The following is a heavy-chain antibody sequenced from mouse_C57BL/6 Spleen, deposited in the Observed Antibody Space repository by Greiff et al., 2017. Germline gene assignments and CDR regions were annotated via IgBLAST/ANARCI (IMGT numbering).Heavy chain of an antibody. CDR3: ASYDGYYVGWFAY. CDR2: ISNGGGST. CDR1: GFTFSDYY. Sequence: EVKLQESGGGLVQPGGSLKLSCAASGFTFSDYYMYWVRQTPEKRLEWVAYISNGGGSTYYPDTVKGRFTISRDNAKNTLYLQMSRLKSEDTAMYYCASYDGYYVGWFAYWGQGTLVTVSA. D-gene: IGHD2-3*01. V-gene: IGHV5-12*01. J-gene: IGHJ3*01.